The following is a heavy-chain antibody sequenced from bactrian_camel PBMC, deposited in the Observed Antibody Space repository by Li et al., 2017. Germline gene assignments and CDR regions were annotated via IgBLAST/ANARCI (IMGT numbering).Heavy chain of an antibody. D-gene: IGHD1*01. V-gene: IGHV3S40*01. Sequence: DVQLVESGGGSALSGGSLRLSCIASEYMYCMTWFRQAPGKEREGVVHIHRGGGTLYADSVRGRFTISQDSAENTVSLQMNSLKPEDTAMYYCAASRKNLVFGIRERDYDYWGQGTQVTVS. CDR2: IHRGGGTL. J-gene: IGHJ4*01. CDR3: AASRKNLVFGIRERDYDY. CDR1: EYMYC.